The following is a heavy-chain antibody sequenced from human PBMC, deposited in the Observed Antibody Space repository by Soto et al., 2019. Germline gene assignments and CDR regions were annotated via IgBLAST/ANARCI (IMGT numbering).Heavy chain of an antibody. CDR2: IIPISGTA. Sequence: SVKVSCKASGGTFSSYAISWVRQAPGQGLEWMGGIIPISGTANYAQKFQGRVTITADESTSTAYMELSSLRSEDTAVYYCARSQGSSTSLEIYYYYYYGMDVWVHGTTVTVSS. D-gene: IGHD2-2*01. V-gene: IGHV1-69*13. J-gene: IGHJ6*02. CDR3: ARSQGSSTSLEIYYYYYYGMDV. CDR1: GGTFSSYA.